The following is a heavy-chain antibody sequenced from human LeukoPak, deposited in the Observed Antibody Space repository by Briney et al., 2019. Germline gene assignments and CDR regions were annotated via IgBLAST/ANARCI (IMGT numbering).Heavy chain of an antibody. D-gene: IGHD3-3*01. V-gene: IGHV4-59*01. Sequence: SETLSLTCTVSGGSISSYYWSWIRQPPGKGLEWIGYIYYSGSTNYNPSLKSRVTISVDTSKNQFSLKLSSVTAADTAVYYCARVPIFGVVNQDYWGQGTLVAVSS. CDR1: GGSISSYY. CDR3: ARVPIFGVVNQDY. CDR2: IYYSGST. J-gene: IGHJ4*02.